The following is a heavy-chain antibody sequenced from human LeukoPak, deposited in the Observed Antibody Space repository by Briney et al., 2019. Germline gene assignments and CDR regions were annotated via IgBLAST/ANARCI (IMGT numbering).Heavy chain of an antibody. CDR3: AKSVKYYDILTGDY. J-gene: IGHJ4*02. D-gene: IGHD3-9*01. V-gene: IGHV3-33*06. Sequence: GGSLRLSCAASGFTFTNYGMHWVRQAPGKGLEWVAVIWYDGSNKYYADSVKGRFTISRDNSKNTLYLQMNSLSADDTAVYYCAKSVKYYDILTGDYWGQGTLVTVSS. CDR2: IWYDGSNK. CDR1: GFTFTNYG.